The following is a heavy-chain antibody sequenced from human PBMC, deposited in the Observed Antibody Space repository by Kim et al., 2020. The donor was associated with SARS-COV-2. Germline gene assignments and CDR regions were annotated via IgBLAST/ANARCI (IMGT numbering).Heavy chain of an antibody. CDR1: GGSISSSSYY. CDR3: ARLNYYDSSGYYEFDY. Sequence: SETLSLTCTVSGGSISSSSYYWGWIRQPPGKGLEWIGSIYDSGSTYYNPSLKSRVTISVYTSKNQFSLKLSSVTAADTAVYYCARLNYYDSSGYYEFDYWGQGTLVTVSS. D-gene: IGHD3-22*01. V-gene: IGHV4-39*01. J-gene: IGHJ4*02. CDR2: IYDSGST.